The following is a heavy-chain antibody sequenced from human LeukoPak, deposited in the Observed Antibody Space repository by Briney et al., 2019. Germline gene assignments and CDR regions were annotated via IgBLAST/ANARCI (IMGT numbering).Heavy chain of an antibody. CDR3: ARCDSGGWFFDS. CDR1: GGSFSGYS. D-gene: IGHD6-19*01. CDR2: INQSGST. Sequence: SETLSLTCAVSGGSFSGYSWNWIRQSPGKGLEWIGEINQSGSTKYNPSLKSRVTISIDTSKSQFSMMRNCVTAADTALYYCARCDSGGWFFDSWGQGALVTVSS. J-gene: IGHJ5*01. V-gene: IGHV4-34*01.